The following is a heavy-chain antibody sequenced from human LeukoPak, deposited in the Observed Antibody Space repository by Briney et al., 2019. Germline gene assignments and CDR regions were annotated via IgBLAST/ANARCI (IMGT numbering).Heavy chain of an antibody. D-gene: IGHD6-19*01. CDR3: ARDYSSGWYGYFQH. Sequence: GASVMVSCKASGGTFSSYAISWVRQAPGQGLEWMGGIIPIFGTANYAQKFQGRVTITTDESTSTAYMELSSLRSEDTAVYYCARDYSSGWYGYFQHWGQGTLVTVSS. CDR1: GGTFSSYA. CDR2: IIPIFGTA. J-gene: IGHJ1*01. V-gene: IGHV1-69*05.